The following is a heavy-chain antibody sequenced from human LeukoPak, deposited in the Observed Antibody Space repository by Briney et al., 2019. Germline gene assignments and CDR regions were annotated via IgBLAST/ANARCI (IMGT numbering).Heavy chain of an antibody. V-gene: IGHV3-30*02. J-gene: IGHJ4*02. Sequence: GGSLRLSCAASGFTFSSYGMHWVRQAPGKGLEWVAFIRYDGSNKYYADSVKGRFTISRDNSKNTLYLQMNSLRAEDTAVYYCARDARRKSSWFDYWGQGTLVTVSS. CDR1: GFTFSSYG. CDR3: ARDARRKSSWFDY. CDR2: IRYDGSNK. D-gene: IGHD6-13*01.